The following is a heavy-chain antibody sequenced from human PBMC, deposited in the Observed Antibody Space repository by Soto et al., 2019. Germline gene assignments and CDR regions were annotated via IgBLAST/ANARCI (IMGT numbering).Heavy chain of an antibody. CDR2: LYDVDGS. Sequence: GSLRLSCAAFGLTISGKKYVAWVRQAPGKGLEWVSALYDVDGSFYADSVKGRFTTSSDSSKTTVYLQINDLRPDDTAVYYCATRHEREHAYDVWGQGTTVTVSS. V-gene: IGHV3-53*01. D-gene: IGHD1-1*01. J-gene: IGHJ3*01. CDR3: ATRHEREHAYDV. CDR1: GLTISGKKY.